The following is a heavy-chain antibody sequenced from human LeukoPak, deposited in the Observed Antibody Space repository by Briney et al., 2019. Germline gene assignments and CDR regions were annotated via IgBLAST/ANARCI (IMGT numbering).Heavy chain of an antibody. CDR1: GGSISSYY. V-gene: IGHV4-4*07. Sequence: SETLSLTCTVSGGSISSYYWSWIRQPPGKGLDWIGRIYTSGSTNNPSLKSRVTLSVDTSKNQFSLKLSSVTAADTAVYYCARHYHTDVQASFGYWGQGTLVTVSS. D-gene: IGHD3-10*01. CDR3: ARHYHTDVQASFGY. J-gene: IGHJ4*02. CDR2: IYTSGST.